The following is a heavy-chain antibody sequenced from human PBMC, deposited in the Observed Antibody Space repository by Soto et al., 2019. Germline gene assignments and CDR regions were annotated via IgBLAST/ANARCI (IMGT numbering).Heavy chain of an antibody. CDR1: GYTFTAYY. J-gene: IGHJ3*02. D-gene: IGHD5-18*01. CDR2: IIPIFGTA. V-gene: IGHV1-69*13. Sequence: GASVKVSCKASGYTFTAYYMHWVRQAPGQGLEWMGGIIPIFGTANYAQKFQGRVTITADESTSTAYMELSSLRSEDTAVYYCAQYSPMAFDIWGQGTMVTVSS. CDR3: AQYSPMAFDI.